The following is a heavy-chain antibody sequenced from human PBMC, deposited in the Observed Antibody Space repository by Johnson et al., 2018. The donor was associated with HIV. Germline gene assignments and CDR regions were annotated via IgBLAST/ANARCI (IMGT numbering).Heavy chain of an antibody. CDR1: GFTFSSYG. CDR3: ARGNDYSNYGAFDI. Sequence: QVQLVESGGGVVQPGGSLRLSCAASGFTFSSYGMHWVRQAPGKGLEWVSVIYSGGSTYYADSVKGRFTISRDNSKNTLYLQMNSLRAEDTAVYYCARGNDYSNYGAFDIWGQGTMVTVSS. V-gene: IGHV3-NL1*01. CDR2: IYSGGST. D-gene: IGHD4-11*01. J-gene: IGHJ3*02.